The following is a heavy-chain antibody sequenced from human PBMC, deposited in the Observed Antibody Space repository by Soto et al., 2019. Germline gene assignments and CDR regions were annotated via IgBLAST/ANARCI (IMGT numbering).Heavy chain of an antibody. D-gene: IGHD6-13*01. CDR3: AHRGGAAVGLYYFDY. CDR2: IYWHDDK. CDR1: GFALSTTGVG. J-gene: IGHJ4*02. Sequence: SGPTLVHPTQALTLTCPFSGFALSTTGVGVSWIRQPPGKALEWLALIYWHDDKRYSPSLKSRLTITKDTSKNQVVLTMTNMDPVDTATYYCAHRGGAAVGLYYFDYWGQGALVTVSS. V-gene: IGHV2-5*01.